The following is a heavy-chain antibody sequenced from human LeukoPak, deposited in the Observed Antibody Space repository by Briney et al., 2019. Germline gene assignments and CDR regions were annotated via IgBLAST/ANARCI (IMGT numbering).Heavy chain of an antibody. V-gene: IGHV4-39*01. CDR2: IYYSRNT. CDR3: ARHLNYYYYYYMDV. CDR1: GGSISSSAFH. J-gene: IGHJ6*03. Sequence: SETLSLTFTVSGGSISSSAFHWGWIRQPPGKGLEWIGSIYYSRNTYYNPSLKSRVTISVDTSKNQFSLNLTSVTAADTAVYFCARHLNYYYYYYMDVWGKGTTVTVSS.